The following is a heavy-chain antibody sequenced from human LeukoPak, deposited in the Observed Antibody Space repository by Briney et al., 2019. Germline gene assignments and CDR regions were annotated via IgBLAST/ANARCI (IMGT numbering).Heavy chain of an antibody. CDR1: GFTFSSYA. Sequence: GGSLRLSCAASGFTFSSYAMSWVRQAPGKGLEWVSPISDSGGSTYYADSVKGRFTISRDNSKNTLYLQMNSLRAEDTAVYYCAKDSYYDILTGYYDYYYYYGMDVWGQGTTVTVSS. J-gene: IGHJ6*02. CDR3: AKDSYYDILTGYYDYYYYYGMDV. V-gene: IGHV3-23*01. CDR2: ISDSGGST. D-gene: IGHD3-9*01.